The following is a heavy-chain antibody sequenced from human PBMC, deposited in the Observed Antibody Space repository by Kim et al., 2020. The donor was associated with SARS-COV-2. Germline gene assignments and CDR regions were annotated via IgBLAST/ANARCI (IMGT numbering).Heavy chain of an antibody. CDR2: ISSTSGTI. CDR3: ARQSSGYNYFLEY. Sequence: GGSLRLSCAASGFTFSYPDMNWVRQTPGKGLEWISYISSTSGTIYYADSVKGRFTVSRDNAKKSLYLQMNSLRDEDTAVYYCARQSSGYNYFLEYWGQGTLVAVSS. D-gene: IGHD3-22*01. J-gene: IGHJ4*02. V-gene: IGHV3-48*02. CDR1: GFTFSYPD.